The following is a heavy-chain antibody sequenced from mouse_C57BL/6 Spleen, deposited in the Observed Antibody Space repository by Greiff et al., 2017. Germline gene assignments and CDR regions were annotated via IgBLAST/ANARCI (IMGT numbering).Heavy chain of an antibody. Sequence: QVQLQQPGAELVKPGASVKMSCKASGYTFTSYWITWVKQRPGQGLEWIGDIYPGSGSTNYNEKFKSKATLTVDTSSSTAYMQLSSLTSEDSAVYYCAREPVYGSGYYAMDYWGQGTSVTVSS. V-gene: IGHV1-55*01. D-gene: IGHD1-1*01. CDR1: GYTFTSYW. J-gene: IGHJ4*01. CDR2: IYPGSGST. CDR3: AREPVYGSGYYAMDY.